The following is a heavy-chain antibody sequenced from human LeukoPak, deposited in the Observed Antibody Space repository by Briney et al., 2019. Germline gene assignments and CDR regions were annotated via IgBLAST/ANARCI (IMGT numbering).Heavy chain of an antibody. V-gene: IGHV4-59*01. CDR2: IYYSGST. CDR3: ARVFYGGNVNWFDP. CDR1: GGSISSYY. J-gene: IGHJ5*02. D-gene: IGHD4-23*01. Sequence: SETLSLTCTVSGGSISSYYWSWIRQPPGKGLEWIGYIYYSGSTNYNPSLKSRVTISVDTSKNQFSLKLSSVTAADTAVYYCARVFYGGNVNWFDPWGQGTLVTVSS.